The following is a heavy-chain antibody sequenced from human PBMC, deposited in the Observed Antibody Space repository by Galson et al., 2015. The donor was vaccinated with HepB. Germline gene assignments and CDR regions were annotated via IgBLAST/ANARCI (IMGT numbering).Heavy chain of an antibody. CDR1: GYSFTSYW. CDR2: IYPGDSYT. J-gene: IGHJ4*02. Sequence: QSGAEVTKPGESLKISCKGSGYSFTSYWIGWVRQMPGKGLEWMGIIYPGDSYTNYSPSFQGHVIISVDKSISTAYLQWSSLKASDTAMYYCARLSGRDTRNTPFDYWGQGTQVTVSS. CDR3: ARLSGRDTRNTPFDY. V-gene: IGHV5-51*01. D-gene: IGHD2/OR15-2a*01.